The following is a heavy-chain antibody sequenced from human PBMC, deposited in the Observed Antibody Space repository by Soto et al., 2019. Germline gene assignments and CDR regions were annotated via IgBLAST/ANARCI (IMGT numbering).Heavy chain of an antibody. CDR2: ISGSGGSR. CDR1: GFSFSSYD. V-gene: IGHV3-23*01. CDR3: AKTADTNGYYFFYY. D-gene: IGHD3-22*01. Sequence: GGSLRLSCAASGFSFSSYDMGWVRQAPGRGLEWVSGISGSGGSRYYADSVKGRFTVSRDNPKNTLYLQMESLRAEDTAVYYCAKTADTNGYYFFYYWGQGSLVT. J-gene: IGHJ4*02.